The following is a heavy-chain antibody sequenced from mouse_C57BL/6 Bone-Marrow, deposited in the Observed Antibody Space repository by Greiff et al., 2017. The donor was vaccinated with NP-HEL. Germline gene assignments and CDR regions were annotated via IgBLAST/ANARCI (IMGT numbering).Heavy chain of an antibody. CDR1: GYTFTSYW. J-gene: IGHJ2*01. V-gene: IGHV1-50*01. D-gene: IGHD3-3*01. CDR3: ARTGDVNY. Sequence: QVQLQQPGAELVKPGASVKLSCKASGYTFTSYWMQWVKQRPGQGLEWIGESDPSDSYTNYNQKFKGKATLTVDTSSSTAYMQLSSLTSEDSAVYYCARTGDVNYWGQGTTLTVSS. CDR2: SDPSDSYT.